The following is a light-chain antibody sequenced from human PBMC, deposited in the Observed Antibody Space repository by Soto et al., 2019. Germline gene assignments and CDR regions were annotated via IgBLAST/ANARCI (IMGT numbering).Light chain of an antibody. V-gene: IGLV2-11*01. Sequence: QSVLTQPRSLSGSPGQSVTISCTGTISDVGGYNCVSWYQQHPGKAPQLIIYDVTQRPSGVPDRFSGSKSGNTASLSISGLQAEDEADYYCCSHSASYTFVFGTGTKVTVL. CDR2: DVT. CDR1: ISDVGGYNC. J-gene: IGLJ1*01. CDR3: CSHSASYTFV.